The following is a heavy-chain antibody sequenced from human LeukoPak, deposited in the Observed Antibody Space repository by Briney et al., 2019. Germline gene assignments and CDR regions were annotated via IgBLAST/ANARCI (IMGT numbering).Heavy chain of an antibody. CDR2: VYPEDGET. J-gene: IGHJ3*02. CDR1: GHTFTDYY. Sequence: GATVKLFCKVSGHTFTDYYMHWVRQAPGKGVEWMGLVYPEDGETIYAEKFQGRLTITADTSTDTAYMELSSLRSENTAVYYCATDGPGRYSYGSLHAFHIWAQGTMLTVSS. CDR3: ATDGPGRYSYGSLHAFHI. D-gene: IGHD5-18*01. V-gene: IGHV1-69-2*01.